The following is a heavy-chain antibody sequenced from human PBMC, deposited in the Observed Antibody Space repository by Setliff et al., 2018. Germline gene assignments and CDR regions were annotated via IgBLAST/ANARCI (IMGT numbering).Heavy chain of an antibody. V-gene: IGHV3-11*01. CDR2: ISSSGSLI. CDR1: GFTFSDAW. Sequence: GGSLRLSCAASGFTFSDAWMTWVRQAPGKGLEWVAYISSSGSLIYYPDSVKGRLTISRDNAKKSVDLQMNSLRAEDTAVYYCATKAVAGTGGQGTLVTVSS. D-gene: IGHD6-19*01. CDR3: ATKAVAGT. J-gene: IGHJ4*02.